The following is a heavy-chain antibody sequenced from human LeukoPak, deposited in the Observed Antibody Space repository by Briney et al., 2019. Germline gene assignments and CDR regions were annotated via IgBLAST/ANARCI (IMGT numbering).Heavy chain of an antibody. J-gene: IGHJ4*02. CDR1: GGSINSYY. CDR3: ARGGKATVVTM. V-gene: IGHV4-4*07. CDR2: IYSSGST. D-gene: IGHD4-23*01. Sequence: SETLSLTCTVSGGSINSYYWSWIRQPAGKGLEWIGRIYSSGSTTYNPSLKSRVSMSVDTSKNQFSLKLTSVTAADTAVYYCARGGKATVVTMWGQGILVTVSS.